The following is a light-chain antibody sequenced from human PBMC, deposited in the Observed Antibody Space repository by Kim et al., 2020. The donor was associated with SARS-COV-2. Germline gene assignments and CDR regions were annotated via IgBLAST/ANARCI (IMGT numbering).Light chain of an antibody. CDR1: QCLSRLL. V-gene: IGKV3-20*01. CDR2: GVQ. CDR3: PQYHRSPLT. J-gene: IGKJ2*01. Sequence: FSPGKSATLSWRPSQCLSRLLIPWSQQNRRRSPGLLLRGVQSRATDIPDRYSGRGSETDFTLNISSLEPEDFAVYYCPQYHRSPLTFGQGTKLE.